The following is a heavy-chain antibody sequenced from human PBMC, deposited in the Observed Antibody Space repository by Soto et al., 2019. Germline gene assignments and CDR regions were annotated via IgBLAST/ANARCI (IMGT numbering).Heavy chain of an antibody. CDR3: ARLRFGELGPIPNWFDP. CDR1: GGSISSSSYY. D-gene: IGHD3-10*01. V-gene: IGHV4-39*01. CDR2: IYYSGST. J-gene: IGHJ5*02. Sequence: SETLSLTCTVSGGSISSSSYYWGWIRQPPGKGLEWIGSIYYSGSTYYNPSLKSRVTISVDTSKNQFSLKLSSVTAADTAVYYCARLRFGELGPIPNWFDPWGQGTLVTVSS.